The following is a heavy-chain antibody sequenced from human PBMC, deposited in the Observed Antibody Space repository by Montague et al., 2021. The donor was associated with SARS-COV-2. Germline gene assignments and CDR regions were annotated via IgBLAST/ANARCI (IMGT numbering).Heavy chain of an antibody. V-gene: IGHV4-59*11. CDR1: GGSITGHY. CDR2: INYTGIS. J-gene: IGHJ6*02. D-gene: IGHD3-9*01. CDR3: ARVVSSDNKARSFDWLPGSAGRDV. Sequence: SETLSLTCTVSGGSITGHYWTWIRQPPGKRLEWIGNINYTGISEYNPYLKSRVAISVEMSNNQFSLRLDSVTAADTAVYYCARVVSSDNKARSFDWLPGSAGRDVWGQGTTVTVSS.